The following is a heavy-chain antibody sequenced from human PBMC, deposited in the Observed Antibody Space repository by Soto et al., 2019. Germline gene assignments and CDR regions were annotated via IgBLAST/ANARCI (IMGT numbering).Heavy chain of an antibody. J-gene: IGHJ4*02. CDR1: GFSFSSYS. V-gene: IGHV3-23*01. CDR2: IVFTGDST. Sequence: EVQLLESGGGLAQPGGSLRLSCAASGFSFSSYSMTWVRQAPGEGLEWISSIVFTGDSTFYADSVKGRFTVSRDNAKNSLYLEMNSLRAEDTAVYYCARESEDLTSNFDYWGQGTLVTVSS. CDR3: ARESEDLTSNFDY.